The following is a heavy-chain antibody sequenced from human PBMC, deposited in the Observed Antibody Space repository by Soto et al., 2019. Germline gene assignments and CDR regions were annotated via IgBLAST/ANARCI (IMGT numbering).Heavy chain of an antibody. Sequence: GASVKVSCKASGGTFSRYGISWVRQAPGQGLEWMGGIIPMFAKANYAQKFQDRVTITADESTGTAYMELRSLRFEDTAVYYCTRDGTLYDSSAYYYLYWGQGTLVTVSS. CDR3: TRDGTLYDSSAYYYLY. CDR2: IIPMFAKA. V-gene: IGHV1-69*13. J-gene: IGHJ4*02. D-gene: IGHD3-22*01. CDR1: GGTFSRYG.